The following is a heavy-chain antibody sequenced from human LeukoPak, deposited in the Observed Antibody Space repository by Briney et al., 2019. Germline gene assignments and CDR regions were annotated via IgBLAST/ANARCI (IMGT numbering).Heavy chain of an antibody. CDR1: GFTFSSYG. CDR3: AKSVGYSYPFGY. D-gene: IGHD5-18*01. CDR2: ISYDGSNK. J-gene: IGHJ4*02. V-gene: IGHV3-30*18. Sequence: GGSPRLSCAASGFTFSSYGMHWVRQAPGKGLEWVAVISYDGSNKYYADSVKGRFTISGDDSKNTLYLQMNSLRAEDTAVYYCAKSVGYSYPFGYWGQGTLVTVSS.